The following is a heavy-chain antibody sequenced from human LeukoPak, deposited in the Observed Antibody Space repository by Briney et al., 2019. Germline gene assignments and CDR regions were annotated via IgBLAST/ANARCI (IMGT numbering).Heavy chain of an antibody. CDR1: GFTFSRYW. D-gene: IGHD6-6*01. V-gene: IGHV3-7*01. CDR3: ARESFAARWD. Sequence: GGSLRLSCAASGFTFSRYWMSWVRQAPGKGLEWVANIKQDGSQKSYVDSVKGRFTISRDNANNLLYLQMNSLRAEATAVYYCARESFAARWDWGQGTLVTVSS. CDR2: IKQDGSQK. J-gene: IGHJ4*02.